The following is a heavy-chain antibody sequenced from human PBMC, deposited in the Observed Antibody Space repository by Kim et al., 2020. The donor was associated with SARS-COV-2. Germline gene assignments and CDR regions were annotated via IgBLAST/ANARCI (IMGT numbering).Heavy chain of an antibody. CDR3: ARAEGSSWEYRGLEHFDY. Sequence: GGSLRLSCAASGFTFSSYWMHWVRQAPGKGLVWVSRINSDGSSTSYADSVKGRFTISRDNAKNTLYLQMNSLRAEDTAVYYCARAEGSSWEYRGLEHFDYWGQGTLVTVSS. J-gene: IGHJ4*02. CDR2: INSDGSST. V-gene: IGHV3-74*01. D-gene: IGHD6-13*01. CDR1: GFTFSSYW.